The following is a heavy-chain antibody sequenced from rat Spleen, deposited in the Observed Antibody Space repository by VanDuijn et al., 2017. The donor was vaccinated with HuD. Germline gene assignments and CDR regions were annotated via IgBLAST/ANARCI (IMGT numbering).Heavy chain of an antibody. Sequence: EVQLVESGGGLVQPGRSMKLSCAASGFIFSSFSMTWVRQAPKKGLEWVATITSGGSNTYYPDSVKGRFTISKDNAKNTLYLQMESLRTEDTATYYCARHGYDGTYYYDWGQGVMVTVSS. CDR2: ITSGGSNT. D-gene: IGHD1-12*02. V-gene: IGHV5-25*01. J-gene: IGHJ2*01. CDR3: ARHGYDGTYYYD. CDR1: GFIFSSFS.